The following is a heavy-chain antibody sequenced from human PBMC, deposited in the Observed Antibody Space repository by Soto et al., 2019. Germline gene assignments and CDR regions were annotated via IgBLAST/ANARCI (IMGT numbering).Heavy chain of an antibody. CDR1: GFTFSSYA. V-gene: IGHV3-23*01. J-gene: IGHJ5*02. Sequence: EVQLLESGGGLVQPGGSLRLSCAASGFTFSSYAMSWVRQAPGKGLEWVSAISGSGGSTYYADSVKGRFTISRDNSKNTMYLQMNSMRAEDTAVYYCAKDLNYYDSSGYYYGFSWGQGTLVTVSS. CDR3: AKDLNYYDSSGYYYGFS. D-gene: IGHD3-22*01. CDR2: ISGSGGST.